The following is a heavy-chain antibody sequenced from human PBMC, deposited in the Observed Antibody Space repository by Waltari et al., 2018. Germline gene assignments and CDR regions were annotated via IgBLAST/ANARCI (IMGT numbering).Heavy chain of an antibody. CDR1: GGSISSSSYY. D-gene: IGHD3-9*01. CDR2: IYYSGST. Sequence: QLQLQESGPGLVKPSETLSLTCTVSGGSISSSSYYWGWIRQPPGKGLEWIGSIYYSGSTYYNPSLKSRGTISVDTSKNQFSLKLSSVTAADTAVYYCARRTGLYYFDYWGQGTLVTVSS. CDR3: ARRTGLYYFDY. J-gene: IGHJ4*02. V-gene: IGHV4-39*01.